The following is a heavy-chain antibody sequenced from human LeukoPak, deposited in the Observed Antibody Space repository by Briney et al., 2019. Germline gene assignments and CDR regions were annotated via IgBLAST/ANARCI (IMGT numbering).Heavy chain of an antibody. D-gene: IGHD6-19*01. V-gene: IGHV4-59*01. Sequence: PSETLSLTCTVSGGSISSYYWSWIRQPPGKGLEWIGYIYYSGSTNYNPSLKSRVTISVDTSKNQFSLKLSSVTAADTAVYYCARETYSSGWYFDYWGQGTLVTVSS. CDR2: IYYSGST. J-gene: IGHJ4*02. CDR1: GGSISSYY. CDR3: ARETYSSGWYFDY.